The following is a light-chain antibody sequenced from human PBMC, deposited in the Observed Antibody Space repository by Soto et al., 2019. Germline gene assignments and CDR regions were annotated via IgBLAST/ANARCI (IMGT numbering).Light chain of an antibody. CDR1: QSIRYY. Sequence: IHLTQSPPTLSASVGDRVTITCRASQSIRYYLAWYQQMPGKAPKLLIYGASSLQSGVPSRFSGRGSGTEFTLTISSLQPDDFATYFCQHHNSYPLTFGQGT. CDR3: QHHNSYPLT. CDR2: GAS. V-gene: IGKV1-5*01. J-gene: IGKJ1*01.